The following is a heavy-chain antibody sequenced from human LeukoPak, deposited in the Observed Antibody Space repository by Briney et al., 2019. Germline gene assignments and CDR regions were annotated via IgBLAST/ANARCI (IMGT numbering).Heavy chain of an antibody. CDR2: ISSSSSTI. J-gene: IGHJ4*02. CDR1: GFTFSTYS. Sequence: PGGSLRLSCVASGFTFSTYSMNWVRQAPGKGLEWVSYISSSSSTIYYADSVKGRFTISRDTAKNSLYLQMNSLRAEDTAVYYCARGTRIEGVTYFDYWGQGILVTVSS. D-gene: IGHD1-26*01. V-gene: IGHV3-48*01. CDR3: ARGTRIEGVTYFDY.